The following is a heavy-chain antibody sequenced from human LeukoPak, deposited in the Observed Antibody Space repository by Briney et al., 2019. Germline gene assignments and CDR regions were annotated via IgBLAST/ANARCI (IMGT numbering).Heavy chain of an antibody. J-gene: IGHJ4*02. Sequence: ASVKVSCKASGYTFTGYYMHWVRQAPGQGLEWMGWINPNSGGTNYAQKFQGRVTMTRDTSISTAYMELSRLRSDDTAVYYCARDSRLGYCSSTSCYVDYWGQGTLVTVSS. V-gene: IGHV1-2*02. D-gene: IGHD2-2*01. CDR3: ARDSRLGYCSSTSCYVDY. CDR2: INPNSGGT. CDR1: GYTFTGYY.